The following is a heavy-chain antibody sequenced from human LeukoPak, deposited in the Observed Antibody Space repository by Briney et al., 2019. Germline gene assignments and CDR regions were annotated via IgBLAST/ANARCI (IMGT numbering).Heavy chain of an antibody. CDR1: GVTLSSFA. J-gene: IGHJ6*02. CDR3: ARNNGMDV. CDR2: VNRDGSET. V-gene: IGHV3-7*03. Sequence: GGSLRLSCAASGVTLSSFAMSWARQAPGRGPEWVANVNRDGSETYYLDSVKGRFTISKDNAKNSLYLRMNSLRAEDTALYHCARNNGMDVWGQGTTVIVSS.